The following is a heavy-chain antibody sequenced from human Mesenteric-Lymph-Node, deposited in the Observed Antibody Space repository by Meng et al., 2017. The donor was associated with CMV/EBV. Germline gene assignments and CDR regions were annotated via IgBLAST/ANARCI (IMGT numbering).Heavy chain of an antibody. Sequence: GESLKISCAASGFTFSSFWMSWVRQAPGKGLEWVANIQEDGTRKNYVDSVKGRFTISRDNAQNSLYLQMNSLRAEDTALYYCARGSASVYSAWDYWGQGTLVTVSS. J-gene: IGHJ4*02. CDR2: IQEDGTRK. V-gene: IGHV3-7*03. D-gene: IGHD2-21*01. CDR3: ARGSASVYSAWDY. CDR1: GFTFSSFW.